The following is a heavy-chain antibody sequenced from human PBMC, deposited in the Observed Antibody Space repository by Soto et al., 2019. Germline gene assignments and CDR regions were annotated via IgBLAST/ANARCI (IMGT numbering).Heavy chain of an antibody. J-gene: IGHJ4*02. CDR3: ARDGANKEQWLEPYYFDY. D-gene: IGHD6-19*01. CDR1: GFTFSSYW. V-gene: IGHV3-74*01. Sequence: GGSLRLSCAASGFTFSSYWMHWVRQAPGKGLVWVSRINSHGSSTSYADSVKGRFTISRDNAKNTLYLQMNSLRAEDTAVYYCARDGANKEQWLEPYYFDYWGQGTLVTVSS. CDR2: INSHGSST.